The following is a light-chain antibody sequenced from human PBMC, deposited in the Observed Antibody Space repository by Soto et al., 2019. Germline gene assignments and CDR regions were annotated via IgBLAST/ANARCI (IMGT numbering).Light chain of an antibody. J-gene: IGKJ1*01. CDR2: GAS. CDR1: QSVSSSY. CDR3: QQHNTYSWT. V-gene: IGKV3-20*01. Sequence: EIGLPQSPGALSLSPGERATVCCRASQSVSSSYLAWYQQKPGHAPSILIYGASSRATGIPDRFSGSGSGTAFTLPISRLEPEDFATYYCQQHNTYSWTFGQGTKVDIK.